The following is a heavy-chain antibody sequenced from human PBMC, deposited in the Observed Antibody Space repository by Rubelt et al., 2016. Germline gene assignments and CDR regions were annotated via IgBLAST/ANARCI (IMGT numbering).Heavy chain of an antibody. D-gene: IGHD1-26*01. V-gene: IGHV3-48*01. CDR1: GFPFNYYS. CDR2: VSSTTDI. Sequence: EEQLVESGGGLVQPGGSLRLSCAASGFPFNYYSMNWVRQAPGKGLAWVSYVSSTTDIHYADSVKGRFILSRDNAQNERFLEKHVLGAEDTAVYYCARAGGSYRLDFWGQGTLVTVSS. J-gene: IGHJ4*02. CDR3: ARAGGSYRLDF.